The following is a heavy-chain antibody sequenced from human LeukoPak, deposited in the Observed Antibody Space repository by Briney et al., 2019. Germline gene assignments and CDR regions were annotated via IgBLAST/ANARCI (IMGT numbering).Heavy chain of an antibody. CDR3: ARGVRIAVAGYIDY. J-gene: IGHJ4*02. CDR2: ISYDGSNK. Sequence: GRSLRLSCAASGFTFSTYAMHWVRQAPGKGLEWVAAISYDGSNKKYADSVKGRFTISRDNSKNTLYLQMNSLRAEDTAVYYCARGVRIAVAGYIDYWGQGTLVTVSS. D-gene: IGHD6-19*01. CDR1: GFTFSTYA. V-gene: IGHV3-30*04.